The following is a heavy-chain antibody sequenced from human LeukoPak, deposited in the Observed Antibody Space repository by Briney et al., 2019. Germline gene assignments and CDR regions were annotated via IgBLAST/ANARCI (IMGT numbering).Heavy chain of an antibody. J-gene: IGHJ4*02. CDR2: ISGSGGST. V-gene: IGHV3-23*01. Sequence: GATLRLSCAASGFTFSSYAMSWGRQAPGKGLEWGSGISGSGGSTYYADSVKGRFTISRDNSKNTLYLQMNSLRAEDTAVYSCAKDLVRYYDCSCYFDYWGQGTLVTVSS. CDR3: AKDLVRYYDCSCYFDY. D-gene: IGHD3-22*01. CDR1: GFTFSSYA.